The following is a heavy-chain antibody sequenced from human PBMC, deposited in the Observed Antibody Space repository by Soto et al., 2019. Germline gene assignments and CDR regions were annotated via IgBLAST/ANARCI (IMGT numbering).Heavy chain of an antibody. CDR3: AVDTPEFGQGEFEK. V-gene: IGHV3-15*01. Sequence: GGSLRLSCAASGLTFVTAWMNWVRQAPVKGLEWVGHIKSNGATNYIPPVQGRFTISRDDSVGMVFLQMSTLKIEDKAVYYCAVDTPEFGQGEFEKWGQGALVTVSS. CDR1: GLTFVTAW. D-gene: IGHD5-18*01. CDR2: IKSNGAT. J-gene: IGHJ4*02.